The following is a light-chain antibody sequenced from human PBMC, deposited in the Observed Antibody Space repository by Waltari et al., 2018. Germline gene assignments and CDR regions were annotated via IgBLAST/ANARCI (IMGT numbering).Light chain of an antibody. CDR2: DAS. CDR1: QGISIW. Sequence: DIQMTQSPSFVPASVGDRVTIPCRASQGISIWLAWYQQKPGRAPKLLVYDASSLQSGVPSRFSGSGSGTDFILTISSLQPEDFATYDCLQASSFPLTLGGGTKVEIK. CDR3: LQASSFPLT. J-gene: IGKJ4*01. V-gene: IGKV1-12*01.